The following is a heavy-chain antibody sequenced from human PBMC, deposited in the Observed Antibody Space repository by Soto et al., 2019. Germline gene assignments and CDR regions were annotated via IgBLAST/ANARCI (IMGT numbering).Heavy chain of an antibody. D-gene: IGHD6-13*01. V-gene: IGHV4-39*02. Sequence: PSETLSRTCTISGHSISISSSYGGWIRQPPGKGLEWIGSIYYSGSTYYNPSLKSRVNISVDTSKNQFSLKLSSVTAADTAVYYCARDRVLAAAGTEFYGMDVWGQGTTGT. J-gene: IGHJ6*02. CDR3: ARDRVLAAAGTEFYGMDV. CDR1: GHSISISSSY. CDR2: IYYSGST.